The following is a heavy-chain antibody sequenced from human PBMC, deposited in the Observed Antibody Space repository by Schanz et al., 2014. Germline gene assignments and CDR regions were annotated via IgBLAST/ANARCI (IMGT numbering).Heavy chain of an antibody. CDR1: GFTLSSYG. CDR2: IKQDESEK. D-gene: IGHD3-16*02. J-gene: IGHJ4*02. CDR3: ARDNRYYLFDY. Sequence: QERLVESGGGVVQPGRSLRLSCAASGFTLSSYGMHWVRQAPGKGLEWVANIKQDESEKYYVDSVKGRFTISRDNSKNTLYLQLGSLSAEDTAVYFCARDNRYYLFDYWGQGALVTVSS. V-gene: IGHV3-30*03.